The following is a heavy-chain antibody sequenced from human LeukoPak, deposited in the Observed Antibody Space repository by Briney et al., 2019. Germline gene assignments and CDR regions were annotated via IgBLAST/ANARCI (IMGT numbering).Heavy chain of an antibody. CDR2: IYYSGST. CDR1: GGSISSGGYY. Sequence: PSETLSLTCTVSGGSISSGGYYWSWIRQHPGKGLEWIGYIYYSGSTYYNPSLKSRVTISVDTSKNQFSLKLSSVTAADTAVYYCARHAVVVPAALQLDRVNWFDPWGQGTLVTVSS. CDR3: ARHAVVVPAALQLDRVNWFDP. V-gene: IGHV4-31*03. D-gene: IGHD2-2*01. J-gene: IGHJ5*02.